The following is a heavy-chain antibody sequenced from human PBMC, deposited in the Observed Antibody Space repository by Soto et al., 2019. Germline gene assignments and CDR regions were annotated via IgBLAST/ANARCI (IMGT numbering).Heavy chain of an antibody. CDR2: IVPTVDTS. CDR1: GATFSSYA. CDR3: AKLGYCISTSCPYYYYGMDV. D-gene: IGHD2-2*01. Sequence: SVKVSCKTSGATFSSYAITWVRQAPGQGLEWMGGIVPTVDTSTYAQKFQGRVTITADESTSTAYMELSSLRSEDTAVYYCAKLGYCISTSCPYYYYGMDVWGQGTTVTVSS. J-gene: IGHJ6*02. V-gene: IGHV1-69*13.